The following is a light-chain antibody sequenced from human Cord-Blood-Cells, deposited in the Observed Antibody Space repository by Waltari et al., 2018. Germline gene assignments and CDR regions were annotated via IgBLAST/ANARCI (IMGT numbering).Light chain of an antibody. CDR1: QGISSY. CDR2: AAA. V-gene: IGKV1-8*01. CDR3: QQYYSYPT. Sequence: AIRITQSPSSLSASTGDRVTITCRASQGISSYLAWYQQKPGKAPKHLIYAAATLQSGVPSKFSGSGSGTDFTLTISCLQSEDFATYYCQQYYSYPTFGKGTKVEIK. J-gene: IGKJ1*01.